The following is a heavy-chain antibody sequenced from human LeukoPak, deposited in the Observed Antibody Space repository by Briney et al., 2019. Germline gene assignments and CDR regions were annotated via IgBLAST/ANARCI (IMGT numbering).Heavy chain of an antibody. V-gene: IGHV1-3*01. J-gene: IGHJ4*02. CDR2: TNAGNGNT. Sequence: GASVKVSCKASGYTFTSYAMHWVRQAPGQRLEWMGWTNAGNGNTKYSQEFQGRVTITRDTSASTAYMELRSLGSDETAVYYCARVDLLTGYYFFDYWGQGTLVTVSS. D-gene: IGHD3-9*01. CDR1: GYTFTSYA. CDR3: ARVDLLTGYYFFDY.